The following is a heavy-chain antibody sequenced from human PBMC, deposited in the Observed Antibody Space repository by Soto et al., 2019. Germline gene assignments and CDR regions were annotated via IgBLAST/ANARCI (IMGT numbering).Heavy chain of an antibody. CDR1: GFTFSTHA. D-gene: IGHD7-27*01. V-gene: IGHV3-64D*06. Sequence: GGSLRLSCSAFGFTFSTHAMHWVRQAPGKGLESISGISNIGDFTYYADSVKGRFTITRDNSKNTVYLQMSSLRPEDTAVYYCAKQALPPEPSGDRKGSYFDYWGQGILVTVSS. J-gene: IGHJ4*02. CDR2: ISNIGDFT. CDR3: AKQALPPEPSGDRKGSYFDY.